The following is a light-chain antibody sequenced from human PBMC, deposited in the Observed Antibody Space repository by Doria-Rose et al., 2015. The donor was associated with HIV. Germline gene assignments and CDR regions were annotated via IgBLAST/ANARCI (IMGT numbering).Light chain of an antibody. V-gene: IGKV1-5*03. CDR1: QSISSW. Sequence: DIQMTQSPSTLSASAGDRVTITCRASQSISSWLAWYQQKPGKAPNLLIYKASSLESGVPSRFSGSGSGTEFTLTISSLQPDDFATYYCQQYNSYLSFGQGSKLEIK. J-gene: IGKJ2*01. CDR2: KAS. CDR3: QQYNSYLS.